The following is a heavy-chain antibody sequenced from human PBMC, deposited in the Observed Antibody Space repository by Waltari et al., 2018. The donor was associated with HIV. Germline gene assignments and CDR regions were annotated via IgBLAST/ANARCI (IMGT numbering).Heavy chain of an antibody. D-gene: IGHD1-26*01. V-gene: IGHV1-8*01. CDR1: GYIFSNYD. CDR3: ARGVNAVGATHWFDP. Sequence: QVQLVQSGAEVKKPGASVKVSCKASGYIFSNYDINWVRQATGQGLEWMGWTNPNSGNTGYAQKFQGRVTMTMITSISTADMELSSLRSEDTAVYYCARGVNAVGATHWFDPWGQGTLVTVSS. J-gene: IGHJ5*02. CDR2: TNPNSGNT.